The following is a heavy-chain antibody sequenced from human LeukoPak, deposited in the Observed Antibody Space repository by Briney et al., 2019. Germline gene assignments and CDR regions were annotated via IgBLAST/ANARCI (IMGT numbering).Heavy chain of an antibody. D-gene: IGHD3-3*01. CDR1: GYTFTSYD. CDR3: ARVIPYYAIWSGKGGKDY. V-gene: IGHV1-8*01. Sequence: ASVKVSCKASGYTFTSYDINWVRQATGQGLEWMGWMNPNSGNTGYAQKFQGRVTMTRNTSISTAYMELSSLRSEDTAVYYCARVIPYYAIWSGKGGKDYWGQGTLVTVSS. J-gene: IGHJ4*02. CDR2: MNPNSGNT.